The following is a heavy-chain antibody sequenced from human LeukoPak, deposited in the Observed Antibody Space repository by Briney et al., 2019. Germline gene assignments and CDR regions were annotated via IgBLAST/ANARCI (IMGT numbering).Heavy chain of an antibody. V-gene: IGHV1-69*05. Sequence: GASVKVSCKASGGTFSSYAISWVRQAPGQGLEWMGGIIPIFGTANYAQKFQGRVTITTDESTSTAYMELSSLRSEDTAVYYCARGAIFGVVEYYYYYYYMDVWGKGTTVTVS. CDR2: IIPIFGTA. CDR3: ARGAIFGVVEYYYYYYYMDV. CDR1: GGTFSSYA. D-gene: IGHD3-3*01. J-gene: IGHJ6*03.